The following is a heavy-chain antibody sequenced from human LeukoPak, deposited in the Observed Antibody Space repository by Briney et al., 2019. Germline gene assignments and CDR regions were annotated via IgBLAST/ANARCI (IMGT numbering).Heavy chain of an antibody. CDR3: ARDQRYATDY. Sequence: ASVKVSCKASGYMFTSYNMQWVRQAPGQGLEWMGMVSSSGANTKYAQKFRGRVTMTSDTSTSTVYVELSSLISDDTAVYYCARDQRYATDYWGQGTLVTVYS. CDR2: VSSSGANT. J-gene: IGHJ4*02. D-gene: IGHD2-2*01. CDR1: GYMFTSYN. V-gene: IGHV1-46*03.